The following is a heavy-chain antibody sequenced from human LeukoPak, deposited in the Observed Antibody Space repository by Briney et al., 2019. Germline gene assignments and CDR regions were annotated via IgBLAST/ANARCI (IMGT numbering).Heavy chain of an antibody. CDR3: ASSLPFPSNYYDSSGYPIQFDY. D-gene: IGHD3-22*01. V-gene: IGHV3-53*01. J-gene: IGHJ4*02. CDR2: IYSGGST. Sequence: PGGSLRLSCAASGFTVSSNYMSWVRQAPGKGLEWVSVIYSGGSTYYADSVKGRFTISRDNSKNTLYLQMNSLRAEDTAVYYCASSLPFPSNYYDSSGYPIQFDYWGQGTLVTVSS. CDR1: GFTVSSNY.